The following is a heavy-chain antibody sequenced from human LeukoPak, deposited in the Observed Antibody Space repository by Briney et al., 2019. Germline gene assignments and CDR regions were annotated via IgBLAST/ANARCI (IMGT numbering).Heavy chain of an antibody. CDR1: GGSISSGGYY. Sequence: PSQTLSLTCTVSGGSISSGGYYWSWIRQPPGKGLEWIGNIYYSGNTYYNPSLKSRVTISVGTSKNQFSLRLSSVTAADMAVYYCAKTLNAAFDIWGQGTMVTVSS. CDR3: AKTLNAAFDI. V-gene: IGHV4-30-2*03. J-gene: IGHJ3*02. CDR2: IYYSGNT.